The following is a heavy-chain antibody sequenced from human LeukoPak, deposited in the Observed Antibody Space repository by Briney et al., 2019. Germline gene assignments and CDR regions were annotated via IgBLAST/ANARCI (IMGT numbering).Heavy chain of an antibody. D-gene: IGHD1-7*01. CDR3: AKTFNPRGNYLSSFDY. Sequence: GGSLRLSCAASGFTFSTYAMSWVRQAPEKGLKWVSTISGSNDNTYYADSVKGRFTISRDNSKNTLYLQVNSLRAEDTAVYYCAKTFNPRGNYLSSFDYWGQGTLVTVSS. V-gene: IGHV3-23*01. CDR2: ISGSNDNT. CDR1: GFTFSTYA. J-gene: IGHJ4*02.